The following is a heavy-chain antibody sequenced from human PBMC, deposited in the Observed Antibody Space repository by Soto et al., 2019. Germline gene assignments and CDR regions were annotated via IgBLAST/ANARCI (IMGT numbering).Heavy chain of an antibody. J-gene: IGHJ4*02. CDR3: ARDRGSYPPFDY. V-gene: IGHV1-69*04. CDR2: IIPILGIA. Sequence: SVKVSCKASGGTFSSYTISWVRQAPGQGLEWMGRIIPILGIANYAQKFQGRVTITADESTSTAYMELSSLRSEDTAVYYCARDRGSYPPFDYWGQGPLVTVSS. CDR1: GGTFSSYT. D-gene: IGHD1-26*01.